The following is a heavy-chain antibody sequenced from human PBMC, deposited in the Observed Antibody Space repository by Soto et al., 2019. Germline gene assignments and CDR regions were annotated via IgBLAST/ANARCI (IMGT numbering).Heavy chain of an antibody. CDR1: GYNFNTYW. CDR3: ARQIYDSDTGPNFQYYFDS. D-gene: IGHD3-22*01. V-gene: IGHV5-10-1*01. Sequence: PGESLKISCEGSGYNFNTYWIGWVRQMPGKGLEWMGRIDPSDSQTYYSPSFRGHVTISVTKSITTVFLQWSSLRASDTAMYYCARQIYDSDTGPNFQYYFDSWGQGTPVTVSS. J-gene: IGHJ4*02. CDR2: IDPSDSQT.